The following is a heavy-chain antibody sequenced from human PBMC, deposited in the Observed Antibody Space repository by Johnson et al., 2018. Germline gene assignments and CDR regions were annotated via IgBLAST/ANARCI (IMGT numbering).Heavy chain of an antibody. CDR3: ARVSGYYTGYFDA. V-gene: IGHV3-30*14. CDR2: ISHDGTYD. D-gene: IGHD3-3*01. CDR1: GFTFSDHS. Sequence: QVQLVQSGGGVVQPGRSLRLSCAASGFTFSDHSMHWVRQAPGKGLEGLSVISHDGTYDSYADTVKGRFTISRDNSKNTLYLQMNSLRAKDTAVYFWARVSGYYTGYFDAWGLGTLVAVSA. J-gene: IGHJ4*02.